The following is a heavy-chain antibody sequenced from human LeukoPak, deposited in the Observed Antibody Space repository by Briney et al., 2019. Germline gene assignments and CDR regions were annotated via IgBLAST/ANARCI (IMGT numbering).Heavy chain of an antibody. V-gene: IGHV4-61*08. CDR3: ARRRSAYNWFDP. Sequence: SQTLSLTCTVSGGSISSGGYYWSWIRQPPGNGLEWIGYIYYSGSTNYNPSLKSRVTISVDTSKNQFSLKVTSVTAADTAVYYCARRRSAYNWFDPWGQGTLVTVSS. CDR1: GGSISSGGYY. CDR2: IYYSGST. J-gene: IGHJ5*02.